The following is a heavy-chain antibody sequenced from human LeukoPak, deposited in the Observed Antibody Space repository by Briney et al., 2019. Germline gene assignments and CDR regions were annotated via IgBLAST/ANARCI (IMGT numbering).Heavy chain of an antibody. CDR1: GFTFSYYS. D-gene: IGHD3-10*01. J-gene: IGHJ4*02. CDR3: ARDRDGSGSSNDY. V-gene: IGHV3-48*02. Sequence: GGSLRLSCAASGFTFSYYSMNWVRQAPGKGLEWVSYISSSSGTIHYADSVKGRFTISRDNAKNSPYLQMNSLRDEDTAVYYCARDRDGSGSSNDYWGQGTLVTVSS. CDR2: ISSSSGTI.